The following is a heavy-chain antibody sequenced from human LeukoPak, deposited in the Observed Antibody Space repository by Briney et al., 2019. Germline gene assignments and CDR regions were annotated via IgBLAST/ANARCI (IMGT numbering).Heavy chain of an antibody. V-gene: IGHV4-61*01. D-gene: IGHD5-24*01. CDR1: GGSVSSGSYY. CDR2: IYYSGST. J-gene: IGHJ6*02. Sequence: SETLSLTCTVSGGSVSSGSYYWSWIRQPPGKGLEWIGYIYYSGSTNYNPSLKSRVTISVDASKNQFSLRLSSVTAADTAVYYCARSYNNAGYFYYGMDVWGQGTTVTVSS. CDR3: ARSYNNAGYFYYGMDV.